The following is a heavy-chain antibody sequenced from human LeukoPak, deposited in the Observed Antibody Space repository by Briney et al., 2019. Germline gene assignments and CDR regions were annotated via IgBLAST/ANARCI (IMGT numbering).Heavy chain of an antibody. J-gene: IGHJ4*02. V-gene: IGHV1-46*01. CDR2: INLRDGIT. CDR3: ARDNTNWSFDY. Sequence: GASVKVSCKASGYNFVSYNMHGVRQAPGQGLEWMGIINLRDGITSYAQKYQGRVTVTGDTSTSTFYMELSSLRFEDTAMYYCARDNTNWSFDYWGQGTLVTVSS. D-gene: IGHD1-1*01. CDR1: GYNFVSYN.